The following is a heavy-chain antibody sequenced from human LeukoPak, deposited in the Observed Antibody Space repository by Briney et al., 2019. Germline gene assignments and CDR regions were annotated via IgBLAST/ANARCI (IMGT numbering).Heavy chain of an antibody. CDR1: GFTFTKDW. D-gene: IGHD1-26*01. CDR2: IKGKSDGATT. Sequence: GGSLRLSCAASGFTFTKDWMYWVRQAPGKGLEWVGRIKGKSDGATTDYAAPVKGRFTISRDNAKNSLYLQMNSLRAEDTALYYCANRETWGGQGTLVTVSS. CDR3: ANRETW. J-gene: IGHJ4*02. V-gene: IGHV3-15*05.